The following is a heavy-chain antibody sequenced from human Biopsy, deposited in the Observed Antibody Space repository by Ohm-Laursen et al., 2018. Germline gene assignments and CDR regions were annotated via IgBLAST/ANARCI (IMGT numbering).Heavy chain of an antibody. D-gene: IGHD2/OR15-2a*01. CDR3: TRATNSTGWPYYYFYGMDI. J-gene: IGHJ6*02. Sequence: SETLSLTCTVSGGSISSDWWSWIRQTQGKGLEWIGYVYYSGTTTYNPSLRSRVTISVDTSMNQISLRLQSVTAADTAIYYCTRATNSTGWPYYYFYGMDIWGQGTTVTVSS. CDR1: GGSISSDW. CDR2: VYYSGTT. V-gene: IGHV4-59*01.